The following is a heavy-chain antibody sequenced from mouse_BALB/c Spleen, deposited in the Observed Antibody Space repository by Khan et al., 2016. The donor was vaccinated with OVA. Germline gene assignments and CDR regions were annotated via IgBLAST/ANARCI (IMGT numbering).Heavy chain of an antibody. J-gene: IGHJ3*01. CDR2: INPNNGGT. D-gene: IGHD3-2*02. CDR1: GYTFSSYY. Sequence: QVQLKESGAELVKPGASVKLSCKASGYTFSSYYLYWVKQRPGQGLEWIGGINPNNGGTNFNEKLKSKATLTVDKSSSTAYMQLSSLTSEDSAVFYCTRSGLCSFAYWGQGTLVTVSA. CDR3: TRSGLCSFAY. V-gene: IGHV1S81*02.